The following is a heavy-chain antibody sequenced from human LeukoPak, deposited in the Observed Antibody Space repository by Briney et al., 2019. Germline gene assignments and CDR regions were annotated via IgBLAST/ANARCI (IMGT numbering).Heavy chain of an antibody. V-gene: IGHV3-48*04. CDR3: ARDRVGGRYHYGMGV. J-gene: IGHJ6*02. D-gene: IGHD3-16*02. Sequence: GGSLRLSCAASGFSFTTYSINWVRQAPGKGLEWVSYISSSSTTIYYADSVKGRFTISRDNAKNSVSLQINSLRAEDTAVYYCARDRVGGRYHYGMGVWGQGTTVTVSS. CDR2: ISSSSTTI. CDR1: GFSFTTYS.